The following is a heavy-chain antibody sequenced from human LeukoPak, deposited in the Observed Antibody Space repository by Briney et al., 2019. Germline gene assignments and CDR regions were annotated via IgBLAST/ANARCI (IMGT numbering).Heavy chain of an antibody. V-gene: IGHV3-53*01. Sequence: GGSLRLSCTVSGFTVSSNSMSWVRQAPGKGLEWVSFIYSGGNTHYSDSVKGRFTISRDNSKNTLYLQMNSLRAEDTAVYYCAKGRRAPLVGTITKSWIDYWGQGTLVTVSS. CDR3: AKGRRAPLVGTITKSWIDY. J-gene: IGHJ4*02. CDR1: GFTVSSNS. CDR2: IYSGGNT. D-gene: IGHD1-7*01.